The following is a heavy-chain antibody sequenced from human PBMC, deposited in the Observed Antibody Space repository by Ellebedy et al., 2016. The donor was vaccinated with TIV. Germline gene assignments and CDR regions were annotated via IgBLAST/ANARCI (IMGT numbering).Heavy chain of an antibody. V-gene: IGHV4-59*01. Sequence: MPGGSLRLSCTVSGCSFSSYYWSWIRQHPGKGLEWIGYIYYSGSTNYNPSLKSRVTISVDTSKNQFSLKLSSVTAADTAVYYCAREVMATILWGQGTLVTVSS. CDR2: IYYSGST. CDR1: GCSFSSYY. J-gene: IGHJ4*02. D-gene: IGHD5-24*01. CDR3: AREVMATIL.